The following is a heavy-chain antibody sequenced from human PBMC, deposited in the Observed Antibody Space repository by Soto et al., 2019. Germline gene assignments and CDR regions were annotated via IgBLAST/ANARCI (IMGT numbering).Heavy chain of an antibody. J-gene: IGHJ5*02. CDR1: GGTFSSYT. Sequence: VASVKVSCKASGGTFSSYTISWVRQAPGQGLEWMGRIIPILGIANYAQKFQGRVTITADKSTSTAYMELSSLRSEDTAVYYCARGAYSGGKVGYWLDPWGQGTLVTVSS. CDR3: ARGAYSGGKVGYWLDP. V-gene: IGHV1-69*02. D-gene: IGHD2-15*01. CDR2: IIPILGIA.